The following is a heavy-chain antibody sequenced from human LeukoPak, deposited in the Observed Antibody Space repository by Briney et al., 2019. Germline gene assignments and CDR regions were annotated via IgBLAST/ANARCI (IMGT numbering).Heavy chain of an antibody. CDR2: ISSSSNYI. V-gene: IGHV3-21*01. Sequence: GGSLRLSCAASGFTFSSYTMNWVRQAPGKGLEWVSSISSSSNYIYYADSVKGRFTISRDNAKNSLYLQMNSLRAEDTAVYYCARDLYSYYAMDVWGQGTTFTVSS. D-gene: IGHD2-21*01. J-gene: IGHJ6*02. CDR1: GFTFSSYT. CDR3: ARDLYSYYAMDV.